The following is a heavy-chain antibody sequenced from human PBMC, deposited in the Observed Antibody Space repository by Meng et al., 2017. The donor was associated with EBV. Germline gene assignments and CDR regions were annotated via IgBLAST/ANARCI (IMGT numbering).Heavy chain of an antibody. V-gene: IGHV3-23*01. D-gene: IGHD3-9*01. Sequence: EVQLLESGGGLVQPGGSLRLSGAASGFTFSSYAMSWVRQAPGKGLEWVSAISGSGGSTYYADSVKGRFTISRDNSKNTLYLQMNSLRAEDTAVYYCASRAAYYYDILTGFDYGGQGPLGTVAS. CDR2: ISGSGGST. CDR1: GFTFSSYA. J-gene: IGHJ4*02. CDR3: ASRAAYYYDILTGFDY.